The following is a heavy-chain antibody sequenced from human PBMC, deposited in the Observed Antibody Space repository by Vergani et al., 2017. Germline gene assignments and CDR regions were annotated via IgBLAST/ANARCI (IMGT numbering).Heavy chain of an antibody. Sequence: QVQLQQWGAGLLKPSETLSLTCAVYGGSFSGYYWGWIRQPPGKGLEWIGSIYHSGSTNYNPSLKSRVTISVDTSKNDFSLKVTSVTAADTAVYYCTRQPQEGASGPPSVPTWGQGISVIVSS. CDR1: GGSFSGYY. CDR3: TRQPQEGASGPPSVPT. CDR2: IYHSGST. J-gene: IGHJ4*02. V-gene: IGHV4-34*01. D-gene: IGHD5-12*01.